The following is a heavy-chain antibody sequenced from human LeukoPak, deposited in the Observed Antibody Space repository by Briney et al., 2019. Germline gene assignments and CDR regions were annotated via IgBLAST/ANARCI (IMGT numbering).Heavy chain of an antibody. D-gene: IGHD3-22*01. Sequence: GGSLRLSCAASGFTFSSYGMHWVRQAPGKGLEWVAVISYDGSNKYYADSVKGRFTISRDNSKNTLYLQMNSLRAEDTAVYYCARDLGGGVPYYYDSSGPEYWGQGTLVTVSS. V-gene: IGHV3-30*03. CDR3: ARDLGGGVPYYYDSSGPEY. CDR2: ISYDGSNK. CDR1: GFTFSSYG. J-gene: IGHJ4*02.